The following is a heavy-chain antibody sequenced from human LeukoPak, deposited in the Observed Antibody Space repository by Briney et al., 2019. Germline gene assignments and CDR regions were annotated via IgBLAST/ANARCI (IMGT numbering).Heavy chain of an antibody. Sequence: GASVKVSCKASGYNFTSYGISWVRQAPGQGLEWMGWISVYNGNTNYAQKLQGRVTMTTDTSTSTAYMELRSLRSDDTAVYYCAREGSGWYGHYFDYWGQGTLVTVSS. J-gene: IGHJ4*02. CDR1: GYNFTSYG. CDR2: ISVYNGNT. CDR3: AREGSGWYGHYFDY. D-gene: IGHD6-19*01. V-gene: IGHV1-18*01.